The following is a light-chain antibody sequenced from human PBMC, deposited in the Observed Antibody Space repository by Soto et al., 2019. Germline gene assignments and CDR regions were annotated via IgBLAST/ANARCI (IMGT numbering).Light chain of an antibody. Sequence: DIQMTQSPSTLSASVGDRATITCRASERISGWLAWYQQKPGKAPQLVIFKASTLESGVPASFSGSGSGTEFTLSISILQPDDFATYYCQQYNSYPRTFGQGTKVEIK. CDR2: KAS. CDR3: QQYNSYPRT. J-gene: IGKJ1*01. V-gene: IGKV1-5*03. CDR1: ERISGW.